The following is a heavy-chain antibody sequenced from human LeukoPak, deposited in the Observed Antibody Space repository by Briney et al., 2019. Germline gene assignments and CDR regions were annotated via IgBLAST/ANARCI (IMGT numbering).Heavy chain of an antibody. CDR2: IRYDGSNK. D-gene: IGHD3-3*01. Sequence: AGGSLRLSCAASGFTFSSYGMHWVRQAPGKGLEWVAFIRYDGSNKYYADSVKGRFTISRDNSKNTLYLQMNSLRAEDTAVYYCASLERGNYYFDYWGQGTLVTVSS. CDR3: ASLERGNYYFDY. V-gene: IGHV3-30*02. J-gene: IGHJ4*02. CDR1: GFTFSSYG.